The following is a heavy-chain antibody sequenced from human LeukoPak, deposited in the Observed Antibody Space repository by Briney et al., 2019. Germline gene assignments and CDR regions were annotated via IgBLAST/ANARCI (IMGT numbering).Heavy chain of an antibody. J-gene: IGHJ4*02. CDR2: IWYDGSKK. Sequence: PGGSLRLSCAASGYSFSNYGMHWVRQTPGKGLEWVALIWYDGSKKYYADSVKGRFTISRDDSKNTLYLQMDSLGAEDTAVYYWARDLQVGPDAPYYFDYWGQGTLVTVSS. V-gene: IGHV3-30*02. CDR3: ARDLQVGPDAPYYFDY. CDR1: GYSFSNYG. D-gene: IGHD2-2*01.